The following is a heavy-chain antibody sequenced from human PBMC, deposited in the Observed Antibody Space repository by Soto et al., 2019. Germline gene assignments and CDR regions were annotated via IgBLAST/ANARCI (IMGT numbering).Heavy chain of an antibody. Sequence: QMQLVKSGPEVKKPGTSVKVSCKACGFTFTSSAMQWVRQARGQRLEWIGWIVVGSGNTNYAQKFQERVTITRDMSTSTAYMELSSLRSEDTAVYYCAAVSPSVVVNQLDAFDIWGQGTMVTVSS. V-gene: IGHV1-58*02. J-gene: IGHJ3*02. CDR1: GFTFTSSA. D-gene: IGHD3-22*01. CDR2: IVVGSGNT. CDR3: AAVSPSVVVNQLDAFDI.